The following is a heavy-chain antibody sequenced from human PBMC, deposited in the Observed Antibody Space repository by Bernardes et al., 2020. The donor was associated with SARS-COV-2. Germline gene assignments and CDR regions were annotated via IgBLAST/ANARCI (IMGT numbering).Heavy chain of an antibody. D-gene: IGHD6-6*01. V-gene: IGHV3-23*01. J-gene: IGHJ4*02. CDR3: TKDPQYSNDIDH. CDR2: ISYGGGRK. CDR1: GFTFSSYD. Sequence: GGSLRLSCAASGFTFSSYDMSWVRQAPGKGLEWVSTISYGGGRKHYADSVKGRFTISRDNSGNTVYLQMSSLRAEDTAVYYCTKDPQYSNDIDHWGQGTLVTVSS.